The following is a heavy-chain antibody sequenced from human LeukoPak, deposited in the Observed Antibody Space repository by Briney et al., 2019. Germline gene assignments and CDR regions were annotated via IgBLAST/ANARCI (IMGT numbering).Heavy chain of an antibody. D-gene: IGHD2-2*01. CDR2: INSDGSGT. CDR1: GFTFSRHW. V-gene: IGHV3-74*01. CDR3: ARICSSTDCLIPD. J-gene: IGHJ4*02. Sequence: GGSLRPSCAASGFTFSRHWMHGVRQAPGKGLVWISRINSDGSGTNYADFVKGRFTISRDNAKNTVYLQINSLRDEDTAVYYCARICSSTDCLIPDWGQGTLVTVSS.